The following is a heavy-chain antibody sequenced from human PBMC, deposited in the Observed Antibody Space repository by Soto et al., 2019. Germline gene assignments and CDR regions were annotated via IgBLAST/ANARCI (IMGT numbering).Heavy chain of an antibody. CDR2: FSGRSVDT. Sequence: GGSLRLSCVASGFSISTHSLTWVRHAPGKGLEWVSSFSGRSVDTYYAASVKGRFTISGDSSKNTVILQMNNLRADDTALYYCARDSSAWHKYFDSWGQGRQVTVS. V-gene: IGHV3-23*01. CDR1: GFSISTHS. D-gene: IGHD3-22*01. CDR3: ARDSSAWHKYFDS. J-gene: IGHJ4*02.